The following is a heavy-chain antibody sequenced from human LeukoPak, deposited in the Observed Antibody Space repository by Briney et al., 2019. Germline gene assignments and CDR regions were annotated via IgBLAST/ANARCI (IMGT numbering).Heavy chain of an antibody. CDR1: GYTFTSYG. V-gene: IGHV1-46*01. J-gene: IGHJ4*02. CDR2: INPSGGST. CDR3: ARDSSGFY. D-gene: IGHD3-22*01. Sequence: ASVKVSCKASGYTFTSYGISWVRQAPGQGLEWMGIINPSGGSTSYAQKFQGRVTTTRDTSTSTVYMELSSLRSEDTAVYYCARDSSGFYWGQGTLVTVSS.